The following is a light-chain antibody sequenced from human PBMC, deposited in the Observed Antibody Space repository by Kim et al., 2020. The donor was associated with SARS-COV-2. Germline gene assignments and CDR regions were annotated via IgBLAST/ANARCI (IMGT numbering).Light chain of an antibody. J-gene: IGKJ1*01. Sequence: YPGERATLSCRASRSVDSTYLAWYQQKPGQPPRLLIYGASSRATGIPDRFSGSGSGTDFTLTISSLESDDFAVYYCHQFGGSPRTFGQGTKVDIK. CDR2: GAS. CDR1: RSVDSTY. V-gene: IGKV3-20*01. CDR3: HQFGGSPRT.